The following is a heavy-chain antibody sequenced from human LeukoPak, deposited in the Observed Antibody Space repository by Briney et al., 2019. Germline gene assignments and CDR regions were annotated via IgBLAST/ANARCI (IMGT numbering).Heavy chain of an antibody. D-gene: IGHD6-13*01. J-gene: IGHJ6*02. CDR1: GFSFNDHY. Sequence: PGGSLRLSCAASGFSFNDHYIDWVRQAPGKGLEWVGRTRDNARNYITEYAASVKGRFTISRDAMNSLYLQMNSLKTEDTAMYYCSRETRIAPVGDYYYFGMDVWGQGTTVTVSS. CDR2: TRDNARNYIT. CDR3: SRETRIAPVGDYYYFGMDV. V-gene: IGHV3-72*01.